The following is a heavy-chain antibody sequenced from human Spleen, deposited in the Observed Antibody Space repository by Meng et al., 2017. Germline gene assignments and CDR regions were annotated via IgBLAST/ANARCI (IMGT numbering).Heavy chain of an antibody. J-gene: IGHJ4*02. CDR2: IYHSGST. D-gene: IGHD6-19*01. CDR1: GGSISSNNW. Sequence: QVQLQESGPGLVKPAGTLSLTCAVSGGSISSNNWWSWVRQPPGKGLEWIGEIYHSGSTNSNPSLKSRVTISVDESKNQFSLNLTSVTAADTAVYYCAREWYISGRYYFDYWGQGTLVTVSS. CDR3: AREWYISGRYYFDY. V-gene: IGHV4-4*02.